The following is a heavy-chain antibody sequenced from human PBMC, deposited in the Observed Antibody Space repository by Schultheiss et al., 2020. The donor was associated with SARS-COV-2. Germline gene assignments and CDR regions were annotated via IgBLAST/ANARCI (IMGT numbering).Heavy chain of an antibody. CDR1: GFTFSSYA. V-gene: IGHV3-23*01. CDR2: ISGSGGST. D-gene: IGHD2-2*01. J-gene: IGHJ6*03. Sequence: GGSLRLSCAASGFTFSSYAMSWVRQAPGKGLEWVSAISGSGGSTYYADSVKGRFTISRDNSKNTLYLQMNSLRAEDTAVYYCAKSTVPAANYYYYMDVWGKGTTVTVSS. CDR3: AKSTVPAANYYYYMDV.